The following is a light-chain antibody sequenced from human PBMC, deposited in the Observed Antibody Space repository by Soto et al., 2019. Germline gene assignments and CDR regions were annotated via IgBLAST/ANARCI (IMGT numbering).Light chain of an antibody. CDR3: QHYNTYSGT. V-gene: IGKV1-5*03. Sequence: DIQMTQSPSTLSASVGDRVTITCRASQSINTWLAWYQQKPGKAPKLLIYRASTLESGVPSRFSGSGSGTEFTLTISSLQPDDFSTYYCQHYNTYSGTFGPGTKVYI. J-gene: IGKJ3*01. CDR1: QSINTW. CDR2: RAS.